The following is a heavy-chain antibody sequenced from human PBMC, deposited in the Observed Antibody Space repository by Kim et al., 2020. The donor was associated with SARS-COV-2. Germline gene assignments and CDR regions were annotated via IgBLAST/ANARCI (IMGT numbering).Heavy chain of an antibody. J-gene: IGHJ6*01. D-gene: IGHD3-9*01. Sequence: ASVKVSCKASGYTFTSYGISWVRQAPGQGLEWMGWISAYNGNTNYAQKLQGRVTMTTDTSTSTAYMELRSLRSDETAVYYCAREEGLRYFDWQNGPYGMDVWGQGTTVTVSS. V-gene: IGHV1-18*01. CDR2: ISAYNGNT. CDR3: AREEGLRYFDWQNGPYGMDV. CDR1: GYTFTSYG.